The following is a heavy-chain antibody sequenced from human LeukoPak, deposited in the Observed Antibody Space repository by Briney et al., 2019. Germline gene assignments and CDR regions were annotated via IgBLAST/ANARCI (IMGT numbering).Heavy chain of an antibody. CDR1: GGTLSSYT. CDR3: ARESGSGSYYGY. Sequence: ASVKVSCKASGGTLSSYTIGWVRQAPGQGLEWTGIINPSGGSTSYAQKFQGRVTMTRDTSTSTVYMELSSLRSEDTAVYYCARESGSGSYYGYWGQGTLVTVSS. CDR2: INPSGGST. J-gene: IGHJ4*02. D-gene: IGHD3-10*01. V-gene: IGHV1-46*01.